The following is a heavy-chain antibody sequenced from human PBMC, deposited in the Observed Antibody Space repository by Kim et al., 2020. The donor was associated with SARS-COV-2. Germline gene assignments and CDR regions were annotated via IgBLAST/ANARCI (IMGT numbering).Heavy chain of an antibody. CDR2: INHSGGT. Sequence: SETLSLTCAVYGWSFSGYYWSCVRQPPGKGLEWIGEINHSGGTNYNPSLKSRVTISVDTSRNQFSLNLDSVTAADTAVYYCAGGRGQRSKWDFDLWGRGTLVSVSS. J-gene: IGHJ2*01. V-gene: IGHV4-34*01. CDR1: GWSFSGYY. CDR3: AGGRGQRSKWDFDL.